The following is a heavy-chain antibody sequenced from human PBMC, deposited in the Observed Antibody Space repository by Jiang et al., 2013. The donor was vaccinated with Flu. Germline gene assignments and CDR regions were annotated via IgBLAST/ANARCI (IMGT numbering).Heavy chain of an antibody. CDR3: ARLDYGDGYYYYGVDV. J-gene: IGHJ6*02. CDR1: GGSISSKNHF. CDR2: LYYSGNT. V-gene: IGHV4-39*01. Sequence: GPGLVKPSETLSLTCSVSGGSISSKNHFWGWIRQPPGKGLEWIGSLYYSGNTYYNPSLKSRFSISSDTSKNQFSLRVNSVTAADTGVYYCARLDYGDGYYYYGVDVWGQGTTVTVSS. D-gene: IGHD4-17*01.